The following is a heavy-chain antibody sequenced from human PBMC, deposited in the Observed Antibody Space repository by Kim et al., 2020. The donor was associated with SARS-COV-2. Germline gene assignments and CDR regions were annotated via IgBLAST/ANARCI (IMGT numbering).Heavy chain of an antibody. CDR3: AGRRGQPLYWYFDL. CDR1: GGSFSDYH. V-gene: IGHV4-34*01. D-gene: IGHD2-2*01. J-gene: IGHJ2*01. CDR2: INHSGAT. Sequence: SETLSLTCAFDGGSFSDYHWSWFRRPPGKGLEWIGEINHSGATTYNPALKSRLTISVDTSNNQFSLYVNSVTVADTAIYYCAGRRGQPLYWYFDLWGRGTLVTVSS.